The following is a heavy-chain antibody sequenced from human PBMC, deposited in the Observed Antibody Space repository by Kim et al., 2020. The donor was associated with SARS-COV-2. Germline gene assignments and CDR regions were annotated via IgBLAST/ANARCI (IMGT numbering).Heavy chain of an antibody. V-gene: IGHV1-46*01. Sequence: ASVKVSCKASGYTFSTYYLHWVRQAPGQGLEWVGIINPFSGDTNYARRFQGRVIVTRDRSTSTVYMDLSSLTSEDTAVYYCAKSLRSLAYCSGPYYAMDVWGQGTTVIVSS. D-gene: IGHD3-10*01. J-gene: IGHJ6*02. CDR3: AKSLRSLAYCSGPYYAMDV. CDR1: GYTFSTYY. CDR2: INPFSGDT.